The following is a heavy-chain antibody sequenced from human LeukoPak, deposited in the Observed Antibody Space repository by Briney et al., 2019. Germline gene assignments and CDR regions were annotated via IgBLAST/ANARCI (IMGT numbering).Heavy chain of an antibody. CDR2: IYTSGST. Sequence: SETLSLTCTVSGGSISSYYWSWIRQPAGKGPEWIGRIYTSGSTNYNPSLKSRVTMSVDTSKNQFSLKLSSVTAADTAVYYCARGMDSSGYYALDYWGQGTLVTVSS. CDR3: ARGMDSSGYYALDY. V-gene: IGHV4-4*07. CDR1: GGSISSYY. D-gene: IGHD3-22*01. J-gene: IGHJ4*02.